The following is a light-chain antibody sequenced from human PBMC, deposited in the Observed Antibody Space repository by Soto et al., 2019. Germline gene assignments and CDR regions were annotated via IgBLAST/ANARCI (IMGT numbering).Light chain of an antibody. CDR2: DVF. CDR3: QLRSN. V-gene: IGKV3-11*01. J-gene: IGKJ5*01. Sequence: EIVLTQSPATLSLSPGERATLSCRASQSVSKYLAWYQQKPGQAPRLLIYDVFNRATGIPARFSGSGSGTDFTLTISSLEPEDLAVYYCQLRSNFGQGTRLEIK. CDR1: QSVSKY.